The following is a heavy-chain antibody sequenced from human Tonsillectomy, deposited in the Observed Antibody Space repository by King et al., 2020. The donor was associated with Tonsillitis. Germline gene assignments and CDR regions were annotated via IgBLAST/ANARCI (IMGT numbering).Heavy chain of an antibody. CDR2: ISWNSGTR. CDR1: GFDLDDYA. CDR3: AKDRDSGIRAYYIDV. D-gene: IGHD3-10*01. Sequence: VQLVESGGGLVQPGRSLRLSCAATGFDLDDYAMHWVRQVPGKGLEWISGISWNSGTRAYADSVKGRFTMSRDNAKNSLYLQMNSLRPEDTALYYCAKDRDSGIRAYYIDVWGKGTTVTVSS. V-gene: IGHV3-9*01. J-gene: IGHJ6*03.